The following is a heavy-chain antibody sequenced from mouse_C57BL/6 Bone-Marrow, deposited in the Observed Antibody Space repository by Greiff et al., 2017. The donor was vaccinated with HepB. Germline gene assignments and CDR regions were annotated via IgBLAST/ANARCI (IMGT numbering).Heavy chain of an antibody. V-gene: IGHV5-15*01. J-gene: IGHJ1*03. CDR3: ARKGEYYGSSYRYIDV. CDR1: GFTFSDYG. D-gene: IGHD1-1*01. Sequence: EVKLQESGGGLVQPGGSLKLSCAASGFTFSDYGMAWVRQAPRKGPEWVAFISNLAYSIYYADTVTGRFTISRENAKNTLYLEMSSLRSEDTAMYYCARKGEYYGSSYRYIDVWGTGTTGTVSS. CDR2: ISNLAYSI.